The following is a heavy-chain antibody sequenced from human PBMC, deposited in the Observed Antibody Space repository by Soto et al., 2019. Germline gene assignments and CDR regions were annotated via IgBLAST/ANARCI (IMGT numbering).Heavy chain of an antibody. CDR3: ARHYSAMGV. V-gene: IGHV3-53*01. CDR1: GFTVSSDS. J-gene: IGHJ6*02. CDR2: IYSDNNT. Sequence: GGSRRLSCAASGFTVSSDSMTWVRQAPGKGLEWISIIYSDNNTDYADSVKGRFSISRDTSKNILYLQMNSLRAEDTAEYYCARHYSAMGVWGQGTTVTVSS.